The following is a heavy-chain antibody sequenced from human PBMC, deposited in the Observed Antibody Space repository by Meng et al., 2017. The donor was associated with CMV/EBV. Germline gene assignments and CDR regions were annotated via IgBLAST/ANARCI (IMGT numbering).Heavy chain of an antibody. J-gene: IGHJ4*02. CDR1: GYTFSSYA. D-gene: IGHD3-10*01. Sequence: SCKASGYTFSSYAMHWVRQAPGKGLEYVSAISSNGGSTYYADSVKGRFTISRDNSKNTLYLQMGSLRAEDMAVYYCARDGRYGSGSYYNWAIGPGFDYWGQGTLVTVSS. CDR2: ISSNGGST. CDR3: ARDGRYGSGSYYNWAIGPGFDY. V-gene: IGHV3-64*02.